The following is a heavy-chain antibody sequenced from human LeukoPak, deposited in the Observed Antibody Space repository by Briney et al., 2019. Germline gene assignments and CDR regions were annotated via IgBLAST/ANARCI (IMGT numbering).Heavy chain of an antibody. D-gene: IGHD3-10*01. CDR3: ARGGYGSGNNDY. J-gene: IGHJ4*02. CDR1: GYTFTSYD. V-gene: IGHV1-8*01. CDR2: MNPNSGNT. Sequence: ASVKVSCKASGYTFTSYDINWVRQATGQGLEWMGWMNPNSGNTGYAQKFQGRVTMTRNTSISTAYMELSSLRSEDTVVYYCARGGYGSGNNDYWGQGTLVTVSS.